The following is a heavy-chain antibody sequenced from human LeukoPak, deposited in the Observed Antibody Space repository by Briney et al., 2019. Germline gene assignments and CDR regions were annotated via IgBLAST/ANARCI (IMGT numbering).Heavy chain of an antibody. D-gene: IGHD3-22*01. CDR2: IYSGGST. Sequence: GGSLRLSCAASGFTVSSNYMSWVRQAPGKGLEWVSVIYSGGSTYYADSVKGRFTISRDNSKNTLYLQMNSLRAEDTAVYYCARGDSSGYYSSFDYWGQGTLDTVSS. V-gene: IGHV3-53*01. CDR3: ARGDSSGYYSSFDY. CDR1: GFTVSSNY. J-gene: IGHJ4*02.